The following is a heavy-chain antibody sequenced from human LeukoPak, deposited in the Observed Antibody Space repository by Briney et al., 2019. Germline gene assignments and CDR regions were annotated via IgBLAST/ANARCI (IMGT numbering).Heavy chain of an antibody. V-gene: IGHV3-74*03. J-gene: IGHJ3*02. CDR2: VSSDGSST. CDR1: GFTFSSHW. CDR3: ARGGSPPEALGDAFDI. Sequence: GGSLRLSCVVSGFTFSSHWMHWVRRAPGKGLVWVSRVSSDGSSTMYADSVQSRFTISRDNAKNTLYLQMNSLRAGDTAVYYCARGGSPPEALGDAFDIWGQGTMVTVSS. D-gene: IGHD1-26*01.